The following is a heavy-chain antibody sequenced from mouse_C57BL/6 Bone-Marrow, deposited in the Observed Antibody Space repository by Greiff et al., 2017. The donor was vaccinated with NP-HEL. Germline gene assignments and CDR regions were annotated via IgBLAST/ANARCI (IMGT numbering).Heavy chain of an antibody. J-gene: IGHJ4*01. V-gene: IGHV5-4*03. Sequence: EVKLMESGGGLVKPGGSLKLSCAASGFTFSSYAMSWVRQTPEKRLEWVATISDGGSYTYYTDNVKGRFTISRDNAKNNLYLQMSHLKSEDTAMYYCASATNWFYAMDYWGQGTSVTVSS. CDR1: GFTFSSYA. D-gene: IGHD4-1*01. CDR3: ASATNWFYAMDY. CDR2: ISDGGSYT.